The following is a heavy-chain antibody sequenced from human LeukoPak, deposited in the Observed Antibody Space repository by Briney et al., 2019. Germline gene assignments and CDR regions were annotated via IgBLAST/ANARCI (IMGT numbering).Heavy chain of an antibody. J-gene: IGHJ4*02. CDR1: GFTFRNAS. V-gene: IGHV3-15*01. CDR2: IKSKTDGGTT. Sequence: GRSLRLSCAASGFTFRNASMSWVRQAPGKGLEWVGRIKSKTDGGTTDYAAPVKGRFTISRDDSKNTLYLQMNSLTIEDTAVYFCAHRDTTMVRVDYWGQGTLVTVSS. D-gene: IGHD5-18*01. CDR3: AHRDTTMVRVDY.